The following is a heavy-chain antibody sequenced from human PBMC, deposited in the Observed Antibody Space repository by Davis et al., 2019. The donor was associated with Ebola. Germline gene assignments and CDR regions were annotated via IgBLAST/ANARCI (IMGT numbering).Heavy chain of an antibody. J-gene: IGHJ4*02. CDR2: IYHSGST. CDR3: ARSPGAYCSSTSCYTLGSNYAFDY. Sequence: PSETLSLTCAVSGGSISSSNWWSWVRQPPGKGLEWIGEIYHSGSTNYNPSLKSRVTISVDKSKNQFSLKLSSVTAADTAVYYCARSPGAYCSSTSCYTLGSNYAFDYWGQGTLVTVSS. V-gene: IGHV4-4*02. D-gene: IGHD2-2*02. CDR1: GGSISSSNW.